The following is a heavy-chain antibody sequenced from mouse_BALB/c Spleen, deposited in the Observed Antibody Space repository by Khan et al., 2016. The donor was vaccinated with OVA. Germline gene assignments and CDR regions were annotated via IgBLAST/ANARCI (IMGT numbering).Heavy chain of an antibody. Sequence: QVQLQQSGAELVRPGASVRLSCKASGYTFTSYWINWVKQRPGQGLEWIGNIYPSDSYTNYNQKFKDKATLTVDKSSSTAYMQLSRPTSEDSAVYYCTRGDPGNFDYWGQGTTLTVSS. CDR2: IYPSDSYT. CDR1: GYTFTSYW. CDR3: TRGDPGNFDY. V-gene: IGHV1-69*02. J-gene: IGHJ2*01. D-gene: IGHD2-13*01.